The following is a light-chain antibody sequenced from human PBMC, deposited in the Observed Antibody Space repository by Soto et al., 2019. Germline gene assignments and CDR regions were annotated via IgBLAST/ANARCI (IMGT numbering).Light chain of an antibody. CDR1: HGISSA. J-gene: IGKJ5*01. V-gene: IGKV1D-13*01. CDR2: DAS. Sequence: AIELTQSXSSLSASVGDRATITRSASHGISSALAWYPQPPGKAHPLLIYDASTLESGVPSRFSGSGSGTDFTLTISSLKPEDFATYYCQEFNNYPRITFGQGTKLEIK. CDR3: QEFNNYPRIT.